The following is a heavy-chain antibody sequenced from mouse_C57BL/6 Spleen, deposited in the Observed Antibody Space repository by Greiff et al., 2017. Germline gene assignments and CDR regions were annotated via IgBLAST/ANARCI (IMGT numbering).Heavy chain of an antibody. J-gene: IGHJ4*01. CDR3: ARWESSAMDY. Sequence: QVQLQQPGAELVMPGASVKLSCKASGYTFTSYWMHWVKQRPGQGLEWIGEIDPSDSYTNYNQKFKGKSTLTVDKSSSTAYMQLSSLTSEDSAVYYCARWESSAMDYWGQGTSVTVSS. D-gene: IGHD4-1*01. CDR1: GYTFTSYW. V-gene: IGHV1-69*01. CDR2: IDPSDSYT.